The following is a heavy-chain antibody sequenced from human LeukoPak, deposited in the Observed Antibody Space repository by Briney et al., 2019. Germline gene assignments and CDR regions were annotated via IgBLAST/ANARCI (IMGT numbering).Heavy chain of an antibody. CDR1: GYTFTGYY. CDR2: INPNSGGT. D-gene: IGHD6-19*01. Sequence: ASAKVSCTASGYTFTGYYMHWVRQAPGQGLEWLGRINPNSGGTNYAQKFQGRVTMTRDTSISTAYMELSRLRSDDTAVYYCARDERQWLDLDYWGQGTLVTVSS. V-gene: IGHV1-2*06. J-gene: IGHJ4*02. CDR3: ARDERQWLDLDY.